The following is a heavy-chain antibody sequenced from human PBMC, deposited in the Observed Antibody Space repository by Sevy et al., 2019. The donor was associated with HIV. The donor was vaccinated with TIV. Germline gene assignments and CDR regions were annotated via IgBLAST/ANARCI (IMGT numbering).Heavy chain of an antibody. J-gene: IGHJ4*02. Sequence: GGSLRLSCAASGFPFSSHSMTWVRQAPGKGLDWVASIKQDGSEMYYVDSVKGRFTISRDNAKNSVYLQMNSLRVEDTAMYYCTTGNQGLGMRGQGTLVTVSS. CDR3: TTGNQGLGM. V-gene: IGHV3-7*01. D-gene: IGHD6-19*01. CDR1: GFPFSSHS. CDR2: IKQDGSEM.